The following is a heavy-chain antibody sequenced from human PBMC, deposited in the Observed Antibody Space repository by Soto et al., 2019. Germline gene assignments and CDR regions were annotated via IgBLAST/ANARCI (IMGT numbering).Heavy chain of an antibody. CDR3: AREVFGSSSYYFDY. D-gene: IGHD6-6*01. V-gene: IGHV3-66*01. J-gene: IGHJ4*02. Sequence: EVQLVESGGGLVQPGGSLRLSCAASGFTVSSNYMSWVRQAPGKGLEWVSVIYSGGSTYYADSVKGRFTISRDNSKNTLYLQMNSLRAEDTAVYYCAREVFGSSSYYFDYWGQGTLVTVSS. CDR2: IYSGGST. CDR1: GFTVSSNY.